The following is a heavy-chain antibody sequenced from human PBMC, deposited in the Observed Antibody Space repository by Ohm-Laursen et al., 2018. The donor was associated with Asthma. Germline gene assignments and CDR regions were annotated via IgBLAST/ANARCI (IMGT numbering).Heavy chain of an antibody. D-gene: IGHD2-21*02. Sequence: SLRLSCSASGFTFSSYIMNWVRQAPGKGLEWVSYISSSSSTIYYADSVKGRFTISRDNAKNSLYLQMSSLRDEDTAVYYCARDRGGDRSFDYWGQGTLVTVSS. CDR2: ISSSSSTI. V-gene: IGHV3-48*02. J-gene: IGHJ4*02. CDR1: GFTFSSYI. CDR3: ARDRGGDRSFDY.